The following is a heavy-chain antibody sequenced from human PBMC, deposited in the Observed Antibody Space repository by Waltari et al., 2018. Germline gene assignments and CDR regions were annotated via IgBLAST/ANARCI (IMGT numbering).Heavy chain of an antibody. D-gene: IGHD6-13*01. CDR3: ATYSVGKAAPGVIYDY. Sequence: QVQLVQSGAEVKKPGASVKVSCKVSGYTLTELSMHWVRQAPGKGLEWMGGLYPEDGETIYAQKFQGRVTMTEDTSTDTAYMELSSLRSEDTAVYYCATYSVGKAAPGVIYDYWGQGTLVTVSS. CDR1: GYTLTELS. V-gene: IGHV1-24*01. CDR2: LYPEDGET. J-gene: IGHJ4*02.